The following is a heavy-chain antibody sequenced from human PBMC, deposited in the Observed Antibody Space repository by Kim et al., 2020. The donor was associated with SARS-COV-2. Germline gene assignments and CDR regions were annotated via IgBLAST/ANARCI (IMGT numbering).Heavy chain of an antibody. J-gene: IGHJ6*02. CDR3: ARGKDYAMDV. Sequence: KNYVGSVKGRFTVPRENSKNTLYLQMNSLRVEDTAVYYCARGKDYAMDVWGQGTTVTVSS. V-gene: IGHV3-30*03. CDR2: K.